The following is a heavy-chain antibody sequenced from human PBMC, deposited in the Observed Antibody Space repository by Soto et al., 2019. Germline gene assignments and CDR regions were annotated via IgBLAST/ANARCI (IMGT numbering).Heavy chain of an antibody. CDR3: ASHFTGVLVLGASPPGGDNYGWDV. Sequence: QVQLVQSGAEVKKPGSSVKVSCKASGGTFSRYTFTWVRQAPGQGLEWMGSIIPILDIPNYAQNFQGRVTITADKSTSTAYMELRSLTSDDTAVYYCASHFTGVLVLGASPPGGDNYGWDVWGQGTTVTVSS. CDR2: IIPILDIP. CDR1: GGTFSRYT. D-gene: IGHD2-15*01. V-gene: IGHV1-69*02. J-gene: IGHJ6*02.